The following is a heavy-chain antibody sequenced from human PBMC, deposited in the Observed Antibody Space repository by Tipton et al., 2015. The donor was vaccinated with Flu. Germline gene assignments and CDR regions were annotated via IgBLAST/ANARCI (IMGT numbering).Heavy chain of an antibody. CDR1: GFTFDDYA. Sequence: SLRLSCAASGFTFDDYAMHWVRQAPGKGLEWVSLISGDGGSTYYADSVKGRFTISRDNSKNSLYLQMNSLRTEDTALYYCAKDSIAARRGRPPPGPYDYWGQGTLVTVSS. D-gene: IGHD6-6*01. J-gene: IGHJ4*02. CDR2: ISGDGGST. CDR3: AKDSIAARRGRPPPGPYDY. V-gene: IGHV3-43*02.